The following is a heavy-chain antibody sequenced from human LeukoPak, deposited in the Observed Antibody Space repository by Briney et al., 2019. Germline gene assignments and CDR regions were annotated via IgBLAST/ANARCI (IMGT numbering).Heavy chain of an antibody. V-gene: IGHV4-39*01. CDR3: ASTSVATKNAFDI. J-gene: IGHJ3*02. CDR1: GGSIRTSDYY. Sequence: SETLSLTCTVSGGSIRTSDYYWGWIRQPPGKVLEWFGNIYYSGSTYYIESLKSRVTISVDTSKNQFSLKVSSVTAANTAVYYCASTSVATKNAFDIRGQGTMVTVSS. D-gene: IGHD5-12*01. CDR2: IYYSGST.